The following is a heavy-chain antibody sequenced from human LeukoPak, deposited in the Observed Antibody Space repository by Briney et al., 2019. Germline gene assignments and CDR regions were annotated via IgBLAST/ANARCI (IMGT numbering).Heavy chain of an antibody. CDR3: ARDERYCTGGSCYPGAFDI. D-gene: IGHD2-15*01. V-gene: IGHV4-59*01. J-gene: IGHJ3*02. CDR2: IYYSGST. Sequence: SETLSLTCTVSGGSISSYYWSWIRQPPGKGLEWIGYIYYSGSTNYNPSLKSRLTISVDTSKSQFSLKLSSVTAADTAVYYCARDERYCTGGSCYPGAFDIWGQGTMVTVSS. CDR1: GGSISSYY.